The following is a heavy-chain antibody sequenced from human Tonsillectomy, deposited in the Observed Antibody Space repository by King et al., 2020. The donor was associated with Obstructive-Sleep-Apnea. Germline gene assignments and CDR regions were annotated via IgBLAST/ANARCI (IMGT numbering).Heavy chain of an antibody. CDR3: ARGRGFGGWYFYDY. Sequence: VQLVESGGGLVQPGGSLRLSCAAPGFTFSSYSMNWVRQAPGKGLEWVSYISSSSSTIYYADSVKGRFTISRDNAKNSLYLQMNSLRAEDTAVYYCARGRGFGGWYFYDYWGQGTLVTVSS. CDR2: ISSSSSTI. D-gene: IGHD6-19*01. J-gene: IGHJ4*02. CDR1: GFTFSSYS. V-gene: IGHV3-48*01.